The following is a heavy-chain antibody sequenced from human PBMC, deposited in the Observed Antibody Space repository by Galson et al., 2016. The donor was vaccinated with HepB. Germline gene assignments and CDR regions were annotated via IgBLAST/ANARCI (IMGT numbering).Heavy chain of an antibody. CDR3: ARDGRGGGGSYLDY. V-gene: IGHV1-3*01. D-gene: IGHD1-26*01. Sequence: SVKVSCKASGYPFTNFALHWVRQAPGQTLQWMAWINVDNGYTKYSQKFHDRVTITTDTSANIVYMELTGLTPEDGGIYYCARDGRGGGGSYLDYWGQGTLVAVSS. CDR2: INVDNGYT. CDR1: GYPFTNFA. J-gene: IGHJ4*02.